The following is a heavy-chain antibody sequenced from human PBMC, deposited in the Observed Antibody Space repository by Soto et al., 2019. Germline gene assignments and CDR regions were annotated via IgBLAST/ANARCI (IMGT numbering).Heavy chain of an antibody. CDR3: ARDSGYCSSTSCYWNGMDV. D-gene: IGHD2-2*01. Sequence: EVQLVESGGGLVKPGGSLRLSCAASGFTFSSYGMNWVRQAPGKGLEWVSSISGSGSYILYADSVKGRFSISRDSAKKSLYLQMNSLRAEDTAVYYCARDSGYCSSTSCYWNGMDVWGQGTTVTVSS. J-gene: IGHJ6*02. V-gene: IGHV3-21*01. CDR1: GFTFSSYG. CDR2: ISGSGSYI.